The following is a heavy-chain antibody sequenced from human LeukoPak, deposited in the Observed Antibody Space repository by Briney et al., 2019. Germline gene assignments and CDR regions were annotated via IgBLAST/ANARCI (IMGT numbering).Heavy chain of an antibody. CDR2: MNPNSGNT. V-gene: IGHV1-8*01. CDR1: GYTFTSYD. D-gene: IGHD2/OR15-2a*01. CDR3: ARGNFGFRWFDP. J-gene: IGHJ5*02. Sequence: ASVKVSCKASGYTFTSYDINWVRQATGQGLEWMGWMNPNSGNTGYAQKFQGRVTMTRNTSISTAYMELSSLRSEDTAVYYCARGNFGFRWFDPWGQGTLVTVSS.